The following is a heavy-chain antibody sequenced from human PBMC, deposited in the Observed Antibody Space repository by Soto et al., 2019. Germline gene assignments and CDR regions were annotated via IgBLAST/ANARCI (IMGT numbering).Heavy chain of an antibody. D-gene: IGHD6-13*01. CDR1: GFTFSSYS. Sequence: GGSLRLSCAASGFTFSSYSMNWVRQAPGKGLEWVSSISSSSSYIYYADSVKGRFTISRDNAKNSLYLQMNSLRAEDTAVYYCARFSVIAAAAHRGGYWGQGTLVTVSS. CDR3: ARFSVIAAAAHRGGY. J-gene: IGHJ4*02. V-gene: IGHV3-21*01. CDR2: ISSSSSYI.